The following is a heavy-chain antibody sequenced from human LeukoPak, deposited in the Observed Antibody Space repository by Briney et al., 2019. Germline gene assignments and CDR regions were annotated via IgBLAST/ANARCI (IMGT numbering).Heavy chain of an antibody. Sequence: SETLSLTCTVSGGSISNYYWSWIRQPAGKGLEWIGRIYASGSTNYNPSLQSRVTISVDRSKNQFSLKLSSVTAADTAVYYCARMSNYYDTSGYYQSLDYWGQETLVTVSS. V-gene: IGHV4-4*07. D-gene: IGHD3-22*01. CDR1: GGSISNYY. CDR2: IYASGST. J-gene: IGHJ4*02. CDR3: ARMSNYYDTSGYYQSLDY.